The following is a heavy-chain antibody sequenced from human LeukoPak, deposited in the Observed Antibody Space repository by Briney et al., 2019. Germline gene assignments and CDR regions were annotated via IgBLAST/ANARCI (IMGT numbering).Heavy chain of an antibody. V-gene: IGHV1-69*04. CDR2: IIPILGIA. D-gene: IGHD2-2*01. CDR3: ANVGCSSTSCLGPFDY. CDR1: GYTFTSYG. J-gene: IGHJ4*02. Sequence: SVKVSCKASGYTFTSYGISWVRQAPGQGLEWMGRIIPILGIANYAQKFQGRVTITADKSTSTAYMELSSLRSEDTAVYYCANVGCSSTSCLGPFDYWGQGTLVTVSS.